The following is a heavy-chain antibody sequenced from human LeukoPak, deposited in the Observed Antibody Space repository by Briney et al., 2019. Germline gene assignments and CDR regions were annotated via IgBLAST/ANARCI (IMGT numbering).Heavy chain of an antibody. J-gene: IGHJ4*02. D-gene: IGHD5-12*01. Sequence: HPGRSPRLSCAASGFTFSNYAIHWVRQAPGKGLEWVAVISYDGSNKYYADSVKGRFTISRDNSKNTVYLQMNSLRPEETAVYYCAKDRVATIKGVYYFDYWGQGTLVTVSS. CDR3: AKDRVATIKGVYYFDY. CDR2: ISYDGSNK. CDR1: GFTFSNYA. V-gene: IGHV3-30*18.